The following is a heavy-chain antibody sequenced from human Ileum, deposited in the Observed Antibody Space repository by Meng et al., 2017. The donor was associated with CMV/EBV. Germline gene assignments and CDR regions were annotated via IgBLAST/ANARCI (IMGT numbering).Heavy chain of an antibody. Sequence: SVKVSCKASGDTFSSNAIGWVRQAPGQGLEWMGGIIPIFGTPNYAQKFQGRVTITTDESTSTVYMELSSLRSEDTAVYYCARGDITRDIRVVPVAVNDAFDIWGQGTMVTVSS. J-gene: IGHJ3*02. CDR1: GDTFSSNA. CDR3: ARGDITRDIRVVPVAVNDAFDI. D-gene: IGHD2-2*01. CDR2: IIPIFGTP. V-gene: IGHV1-69*05.